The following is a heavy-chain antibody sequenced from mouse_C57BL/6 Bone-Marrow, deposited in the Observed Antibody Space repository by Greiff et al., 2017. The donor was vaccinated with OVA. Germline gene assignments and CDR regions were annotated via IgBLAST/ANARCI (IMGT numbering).Heavy chain of an antibody. D-gene: IGHD2-4*01. CDR1: GFTFSDYG. CDR2: ISSGSSTI. CDR3: ARTYYEYDGYAMGY. V-gene: IGHV5-17*01. J-gene: IGHJ4*01. Sequence: EVKLMESGGGLVKPGGSLKLSCAASGFTFSDYGMHWVRQAPEKGLEWVAYISSGSSTIYYADTVKGRFTISRDNAKNTLFLQLTSLRSEDTTMYYCARTYYEYDGYAMGYWGQGTSVTVSS.